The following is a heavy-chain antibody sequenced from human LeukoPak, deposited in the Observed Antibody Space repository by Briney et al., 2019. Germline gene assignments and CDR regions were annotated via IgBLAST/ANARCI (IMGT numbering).Heavy chain of an antibody. D-gene: IGHD3-22*01. J-gene: IGHJ1*01. V-gene: IGHV4-59*01. CDR2: IYHSGST. CDR3: ARDHYYDSSGYTFRH. CDR1: GGSISNYY. Sequence: SETLSLTCTVSGGSISNYYWSWIRQPPGKGLEWIGYIYHSGSTNYNPSLKSRVTISVDTSKNQFSLKLSSVTAADTALYYCARDHYYDSSGYTFRHWGQGTLVTVSS.